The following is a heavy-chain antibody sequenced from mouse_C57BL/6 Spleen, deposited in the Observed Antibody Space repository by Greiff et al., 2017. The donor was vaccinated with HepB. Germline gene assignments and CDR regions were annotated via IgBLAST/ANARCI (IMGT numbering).Heavy chain of an antibody. Sequence: QVQLQQSGAELVRPGASVKLSCKASGYTFNDYYINWVKQRPGQGIEWIARIYPGSGNTYYNEKFKGKATLTAEKSSSTAYMQLSSLTSEDSAVYFCARGGYYMRFYAMDYWGQGTSVTVSS. J-gene: IGHJ4*01. CDR2: IYPGSGNT. V-gene: IGHV1-76*01. CDR1: GYTFNDYY. CDR3: ARGGYYMRFYAMDY. D-gene: IGHD2-3*01.